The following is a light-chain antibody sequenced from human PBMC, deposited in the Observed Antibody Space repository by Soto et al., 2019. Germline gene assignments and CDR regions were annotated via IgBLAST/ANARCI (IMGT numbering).Light chain of an antibody. Sequence: QSALTQPASLSGSPGQSVTISCTGTSSDFGTYDLVSWFQHHPAKAPKLIIYEGTNRPSGVSDRFSGSRSGNTASLTISGLQAEDEADYYCCSAAGSNVYVFGTGTKLTVL. J-gene: IGLJ1*01. CDR3: CSAAGSNVYV. V-gene: IGLV2-23*01. CDR2: EGT. CDR1: SSDFGTYDL.